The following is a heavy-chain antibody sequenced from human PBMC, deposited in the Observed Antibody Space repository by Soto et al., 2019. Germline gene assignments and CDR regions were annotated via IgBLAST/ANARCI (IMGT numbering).Heavy chain of an antibody. V-gene: IGHV1-3*01. CDR1: VYSFHTYA. CDR3: ARVLVGATPVDY. Sequence: ASVKVSCKASVYSFHTYAISWVRQAPGQRLEWMGWINAGNGNTKYSQKFQGRVTITRDTSASTAYMELSSLRSEDTAVYYCARVLVGATPVDYWGQGTLVTVSS. CDR2: INAGNGNT. D-gene: IGHD1-26*01. J-gene: IGHJ4*02.